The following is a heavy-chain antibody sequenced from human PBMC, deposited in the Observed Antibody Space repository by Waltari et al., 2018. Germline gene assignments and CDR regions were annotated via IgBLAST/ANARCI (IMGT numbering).Heavy chain of an antibody. J-gene: IGHJ4*02. CDR1: GFTFSSYA. D-gene: IGHD5-18*01. CDR3: AKDGPHSYGYNCY. CDR2: IYSGGST. V-gene: IGHV3-23*03. Sequence: EVQLLESGGGLVQPGGSLRLSCAASGFTFSSYAMSWVRQAPGKGLEWVSVIYSGGSTYYAYSVKGRFTISRDNSNTTLYLQMNSLRAEDTAVYYCAKDGPHSYGYNCYWGQGTLVTVSS.